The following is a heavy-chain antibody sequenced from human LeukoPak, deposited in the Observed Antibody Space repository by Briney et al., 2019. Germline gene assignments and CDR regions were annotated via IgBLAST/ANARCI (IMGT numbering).Heavy chain of an antibody. V-gene: IGHV3-23*01. J-gene: IGHJ6*02. D-gene: IGHD6-19*01. Sequence: SGGSLRLSCAASGFTFSSYAMSWVRQAPGKGLEWVSAISGSGVSTYYADSVKGRFTISRDNSKNTLYLQMNSLRAEDTAVYYCAKDKGYSSGWYDYYGMDVWGQGTTVTVSS. CDR1: GFTFSSYA. CDR3: AKDKGYSSGWYDYYGMDV. CDR2: ISGSGVST.